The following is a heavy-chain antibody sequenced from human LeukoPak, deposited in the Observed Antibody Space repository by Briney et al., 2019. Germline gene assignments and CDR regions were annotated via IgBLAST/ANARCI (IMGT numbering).Heavy chain of an antibody. V-gene: IGHV4-59*12. Sequence: TSETLSLTCTVSDDSITMYYWTWIRQPPGKGLEWIGYVDHTGSTKFNPSLNGRVTISVDTSKNQFSLKLSSVTAADTAVYYCARVTGYVIEDYFDYWGQGTLVTVSS. CDR3: ARVTGYVIEDYFDY. J-gene: IGHJ4*02. CDR2: VDHTGST. D-gene: IGHD3-22*01. CDR1: DDSITMYY.